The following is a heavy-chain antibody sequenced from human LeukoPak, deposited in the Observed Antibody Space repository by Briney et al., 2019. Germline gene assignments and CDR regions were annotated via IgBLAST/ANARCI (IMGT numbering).Heavy chain of an antibody. Sequence: PSETLSLTCTVSGYSISSGYYWGWIRQPRGKGLEWIGSIYHSGSTYYNPSLKSRITISVDTSKNQFSLKLSSVTAADTAVYYCARYITGTTVVDAFDIWGQGTMVTVSS. V-gene: IGHV4-38-2*02. CDR2: IYHSGST. J-gene: IGHJ3*02. CDR3: ARYITGTTVVDAFDI. D-gene: IGHD1-20*01. CDR1: GYSISSGYY.